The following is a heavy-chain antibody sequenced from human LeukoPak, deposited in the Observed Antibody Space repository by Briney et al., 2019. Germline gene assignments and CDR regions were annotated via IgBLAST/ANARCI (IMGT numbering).Heavy chain of an antibody. D-gene: IGHD4-17*01. CDR2: FDPEDGET. J-gene: IGHJ4*02. CDR1: GYTLTELS. CDR3: ATDPLYGDYLSAVY. V-gene: IGHV1-24*01. Sequence: ASVKVSCKVSGYTLTELSMHWVRQAPGKGLEWMGGFDPEDGETIYAQKFQGRVTMTEDTSTDTAYMELSSLGSEDTAVYYCATDPLYGDYLSAVYWGQGTLVTVSS.